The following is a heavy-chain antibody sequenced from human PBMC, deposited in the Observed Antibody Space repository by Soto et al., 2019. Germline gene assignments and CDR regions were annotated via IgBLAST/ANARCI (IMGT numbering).Heavy chain of an antibody. Sequence: PVGSLRLSCAASGFTFSSYGMHWVRQAPGKGLEWVAVISYDGSNKYYADSVKGRFTISRDNSKSTLYLQMNSLRAEDTAIYYCAQNGKWLATPPVAWGQGSLVTVS. CDR1: GFTFSSYG. CDR2: ISYDGSNK. J-gene: IGHJ4*02. D-gene: IGHD6-19*01. CDR3: AQNGKWLATPPVA. V-gene: IGHV3-30*03.